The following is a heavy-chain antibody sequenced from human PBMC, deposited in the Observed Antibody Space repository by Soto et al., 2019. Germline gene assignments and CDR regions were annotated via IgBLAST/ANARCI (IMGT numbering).Heavy chain of an antibody. CDR3: ARGRGYTADGYFDL. V-gene: IGHV3-33*01. Sequence: QAQLVESGGGVVQPGRSLRLSCAASGFSFSSFGMSWVRQGPGKGLEWVATISYDGSTRLYGESVKGRFTISRDDSRTGLYLEMGSVTGDDAGVFYCARGRGYTADGYFDLWGRGTLVAVSS. CDR1: GFSFSSFG. J-gene: IGHJ2*01. D-gene: IGHD6-13*01. CDR2: ISYDGSTR.